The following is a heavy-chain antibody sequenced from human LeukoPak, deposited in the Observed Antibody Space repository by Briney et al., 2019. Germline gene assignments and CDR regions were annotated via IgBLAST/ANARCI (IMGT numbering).Heavy chain of an antibody. D-gene: IGHD6-19*01. CDR1: GYTFTGYY. Sequence: ASVKVSCKASGYTFTGYYMHWVRQAPGQGLEWMGRINPNGGGTNYAQKFQGRVTMTRDTSISTAYMELSRLRSDGTAVYYCARENSSGWYLDYWGQGTLVTVSS. CDR3: ARENSSGWYLDY. CDR2: INPNGGGT. V-gene: IGHV1-2*06. J-gene: IGHJ4*02.